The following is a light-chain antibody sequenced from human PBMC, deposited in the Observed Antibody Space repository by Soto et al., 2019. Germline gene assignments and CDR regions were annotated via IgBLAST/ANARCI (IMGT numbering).Light chain of an antibody. V-gene: IGKV1-39*01. CDR1: QSISTY. J-gene: IGKJ1*01. CDR3: QQGYNTFWT. CDR2: AAT. Sequence: DIQMTQSPSSLSASVGDTVTLTCRASQSISTYLHWYQQRAGTAPKVLISAATKLQSGVPSRFSGRGSGTDFTLTISNLQPEDSATYFCQQGYNTFWTFGRGTKVDIK.